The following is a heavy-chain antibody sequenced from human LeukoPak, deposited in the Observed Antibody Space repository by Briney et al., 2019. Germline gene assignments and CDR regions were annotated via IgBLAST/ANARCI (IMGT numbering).Heavy chain of an antibody. J-gene: IGHJ4*02. CDR3: ARGGVYCGGDCYSGLSY. CDR1: GYSISSGYY. Sequence: PSETLSLTCAVSGYSISSGYYWGWIRQPPGKGLEWIGSIYHSGSTYYNPSLKSRVTISVDTSKNQFSLKLSSVTAADTAVYYCARGGVYCGGDCYSGLSYWGQGTLVTVSS. D-gene: IGHD2-21*02. V-gene: IGHV4-38-2*01. CDR2: IYHSGST.